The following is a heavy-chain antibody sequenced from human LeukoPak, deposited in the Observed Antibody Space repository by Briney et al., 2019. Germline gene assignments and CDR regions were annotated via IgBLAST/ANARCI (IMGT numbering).Heavy chain of an antibody. Sequence: AASVKVSCKVSGYTLTELSLHWVRPAPGKGLEWMGRFDPEDGETIYARKFQGRVTMTEDTSTDTAYMELSSLRSEDTAVYFCAVSLTTGGYYGMDVWGQGTTVTVSS. V-gene: IGHV1-24*01. CDR3: AVSLTTGGYYGMDV. D-gene: IGHD1-1*01. CDR2: FDPEDGET. CDR1: GYTLTELS. J-gene: IGHJ6*02.